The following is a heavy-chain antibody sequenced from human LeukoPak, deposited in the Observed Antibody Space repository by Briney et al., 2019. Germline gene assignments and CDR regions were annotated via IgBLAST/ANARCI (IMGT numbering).Heavy chain of an antibody. D-gene: IGHD6-19*01. V-gene: IGHV3-30*02. CDR3: AKVSVAGRYYYYMDV. CDR1: GFTFSSYG. CDR2: IRYDGSNK. Sequence: GGSLRLSCAASGFTFSSYGMHWVRQAPGKGLEWVAFIRYDGSNKYYADSVKGRFTISRDNSKNTLYLQMNSLRAEDTAVYYCAKVSVAGRYYYYMDVWGKRTTVTVSS. J-gene: IGHJ6*03.